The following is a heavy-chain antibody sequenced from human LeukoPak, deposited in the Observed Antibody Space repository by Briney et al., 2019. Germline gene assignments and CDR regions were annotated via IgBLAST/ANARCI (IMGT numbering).Heavy chain of an antibody. D-gene: IGHD1-26*01. J-gene: IGHJ6*02. CDR3: ARVCGAYPCYYGMDV. CDR1: GFTVSANY. CDR2: IYDIGTT. V-gene: IGHV3-66*01. Sequence: GGSLRLSCAASGFTVSANYMTWVRQTPEKGLEWVSVIYDIGTTYYADSVKGRFTISRDNSKNTVYLQMNSLRVDDTAVYYCARVCGAYPCYYGMDVWGQGATVTVSS.